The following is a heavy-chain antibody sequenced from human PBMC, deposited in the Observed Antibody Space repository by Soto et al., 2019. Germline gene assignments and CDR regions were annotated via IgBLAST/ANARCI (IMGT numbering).Heavy chain of an antibody. J-gene: IGHJ4*02. D-gene: IGHD3-10*01. CDR1: GGSISGYY. V-gene: IGHV4-30-4*08. CDR3: ASYYGPGSYPFDY. CDR2: IYYSGST. Sequence: SETLSLTCAVSGGSISGYYWSWICKPPGKGLEWIGYIYYSGSTYYNPSLKSRVTISVDTSKNQFSLKLSSVTAADTAVYYCASYYGPGSYPFDYWGQGTLVTVSS.